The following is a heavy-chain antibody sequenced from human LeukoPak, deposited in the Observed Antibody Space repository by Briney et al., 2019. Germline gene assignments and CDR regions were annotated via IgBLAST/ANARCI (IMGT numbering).Heavy chain of an antibody. J-gene: IGHJ4*02. CDR2: IRGSSSTL. CDR1: GFSLSDYN. V-gene: IGHV3-48*02. Sequence: GGSLRLSCAASGFSLSDYNMNWVRQAPGKGLEWGTSIRGSSSTLKYADSVKGRFTISRDNGKNSQYLQMNSLRDEDTAVYYCARGVSRYISGWHFDYWGQGTLVTVSS. D-gene: IGHD6-19*01. CDR3: ARGVSRYISGWHFDY.